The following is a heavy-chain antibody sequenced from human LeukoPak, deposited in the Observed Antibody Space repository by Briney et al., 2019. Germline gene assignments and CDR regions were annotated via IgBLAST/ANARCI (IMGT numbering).Heavy chain of an antibody. J-gene: IGHJ4*02. CDR3: ARGAMVRTRFDY. D-gene: IGHD3-10*01. CDR1: GGSFSGYY. V-gene: IGHV4-34*01. Sequence: SETLSLTCAVYGGSFSGYYGSWIRQPPGKGLEWIGEINHSGGTNYNPSLKSRVTISVDTSKNQFSLKLSSVTAADTAVYYCARGAMVRTRFDYWGQGTLVTVSS. CDR2: INHSGGT.